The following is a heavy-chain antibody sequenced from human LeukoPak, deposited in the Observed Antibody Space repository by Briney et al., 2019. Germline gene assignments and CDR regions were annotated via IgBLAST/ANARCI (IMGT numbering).Heavy chain of an antibody. Sequence: GGSLRLSCAASGFTFSSYAMSWVRQGPGKGLEWVSAIGGSGGSTYYADSVKGRFTISRDNSKNTLYLQMSSLRAEDTAVYYCARSYSYGLGYFDFWGQGTLVTVSS. CDR1: GFTFSSYA. J-gene: IGHJ4*02. D-gene: IGHD5-18*01. V-gene: IGHV3-23*01. CDR2: IGGSGGST. CDR3: ARSYSYGLGYFDF.